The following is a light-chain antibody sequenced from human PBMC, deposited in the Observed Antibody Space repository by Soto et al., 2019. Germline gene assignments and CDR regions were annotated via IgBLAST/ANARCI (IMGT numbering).Light chain of an antibody. CDR1: QDVSNH. CDR3: QQYDNVPYT. J-gene: IGKJ2*01. V-gene: IGKV1-33*01. CDR2: YTS. Sequence: DIQMTQSPSSLSASVGDRVTITCQASQDVSNHLNWYQQKPGKAPKLLITYTSNLETGVPSRFSGSGFGTDFTFSIRTLQTEDIATYYCQQYDNVPYTFGQGTKLEIK.